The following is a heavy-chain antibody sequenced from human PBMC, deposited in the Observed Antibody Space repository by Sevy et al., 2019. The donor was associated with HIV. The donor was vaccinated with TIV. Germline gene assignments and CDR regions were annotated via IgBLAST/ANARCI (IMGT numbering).Heavy chain of an antibody. D-gene: IGHD6-13*01. Sequence: GGSLRLSCAVSGFTVNTYAVSWVRQAPGKGLEWVAVINNSGGSTDYADSVRGRFSISRDNPNVYLEMNSLRVEDTAVYYCVKERVGYISSRYYFDYWGQGTLVTVSS. V-gene: IGHV3-23*01. CDR2: INNSGGST. J-gene: IGHJ4*02. CDR3: VKERVGYISSRYYFDY. CDR1: GFTVNTYA.